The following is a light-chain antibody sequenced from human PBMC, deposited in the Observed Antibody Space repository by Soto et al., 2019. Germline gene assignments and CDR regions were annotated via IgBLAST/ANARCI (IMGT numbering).Light chain of an antibody. J-gene: IGKJ5*01. V-gene: IGKV3-15*01. Sequence: EIVVTQSASTLSVSPGERATLSWRASQNVLSNLAWYQQKPGQAPRLLIYGASTRATGLPARFSGSGYGTQFTLTISSLQSEDFAVYYCQQYNNWPITFGQGTRLEIK. CDR2: GAS. CDR3: QQYNNWPIT. CDR1: QNVLSN.